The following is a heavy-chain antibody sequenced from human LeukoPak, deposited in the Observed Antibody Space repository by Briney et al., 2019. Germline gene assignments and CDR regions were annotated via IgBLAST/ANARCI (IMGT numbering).Heavy chain of an antibody. CDR3: ARGSRYYYGSGSYYNIYYYYMDV. D-gene: IGHD3-10*01. V-gene: IGHV4-59*01. J-gene: IGHJ6*03. CDR2: IYYSGST. CDR1: GGSISSYY. Sequence: SETLSLTCTVSGGSISSYYWSWIRQPPGKGLEWIGYIYYSGSTNYNPSLKSRVTISVDTSKNQFSLKLSSVTAADTAVYYCARGSRYYYGSGSYYNIYYYYMDVWGKGTTVTISS.